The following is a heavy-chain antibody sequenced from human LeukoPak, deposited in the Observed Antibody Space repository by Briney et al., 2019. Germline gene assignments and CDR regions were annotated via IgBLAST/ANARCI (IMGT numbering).Heavy chain of an antibody. CDR2: ISSSSNYI. J-gene: IGHJ6*02. V-gene: IGHV3-21*01. CDR1: GFTFNTYG. CDR3: ARGMGGNPYYYYYCMDV. D-gene: IGHD4-23*01. Sequence: GGSLRLSCAASGFTFNTYGMSWVRQAPGKGLEWVSSISSSSNYIYYADSVKGRFTVSRDNAKNSLYLQMNSLRAEDTAVYYCARGMGGNPYYYYYCMDVWGQGTSVTVSS.